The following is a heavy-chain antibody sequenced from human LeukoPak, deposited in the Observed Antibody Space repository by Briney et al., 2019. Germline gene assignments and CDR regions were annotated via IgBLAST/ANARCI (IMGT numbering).Heavy chain of an antibody. J-gene: IGHJ4*02. D-gene: IGHD3-10*01. CDR3: ARGAMVRGVAPYYFDY. Sequence: PETLSLTCTVSGGSISSYYWSWIRQPAGKGLEWIGRIYTSGSTNYNPSLKSRVTMSVDTSKNQFSLKLSSVTAADTAVYYCARGAMVRGVAPYYFDYWGQGTLVTVSS. V-gene: IGHV4-4*07. CDR2: IYTSGST. CDR1: GGSISSYY.